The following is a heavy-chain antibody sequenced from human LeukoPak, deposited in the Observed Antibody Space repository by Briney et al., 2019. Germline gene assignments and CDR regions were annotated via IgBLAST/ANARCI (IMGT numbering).Heavy chain of an antibody. CDR3: AREGQGYCSGGSCLPQAAYGMDV. CDR2: INAGNGNT. J-gene: IGHJ6*02. CDR1: GYTFTSYA. V-gene: IGHV1-3*01. Sequence: ASVKVSCKASGYTFTSYAMHWVRQAPGQRLEWMGWINAGNGNTKYSQKFRGRVTITGDTSASTAYMELSSLRSEDTAVYYCAREGQGYCSGGSCLPQAAYGMDVWGQGTTVTVSS. D-gene: IGHD2-15*01.